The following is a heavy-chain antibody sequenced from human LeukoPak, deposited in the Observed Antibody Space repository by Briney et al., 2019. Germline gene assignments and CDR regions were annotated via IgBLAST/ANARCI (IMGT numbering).Heavy chain of an antibody. J-gene: IGHJ6*02. Sequence: GGSLRRSCAASGFSFSSAWMNWVRRAPGKGLEWVGRVKRKSDGETTDYGAPVKGRFTISRDDSKNTLYLQMNSLKTEDTAVYYCTTRWIQLWSYYYGMDVWGQGTTVTVSS. V-gene: IGHV3-15*01. CDR1: GFSFSSAW. CDR3: TTRWIQLWSYYYGMDV. D-gene: IGHD5-18*01. CDR2: VKRKSDGETT.